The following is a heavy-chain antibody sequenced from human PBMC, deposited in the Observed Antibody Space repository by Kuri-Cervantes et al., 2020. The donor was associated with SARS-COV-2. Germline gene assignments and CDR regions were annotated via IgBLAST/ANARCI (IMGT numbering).Heavy chain of an antibody. V-gene: IGHV3-21*01. CDR3: ARDFPPYYDILTGHLG. Sequence: LSLTCAASGFTVSNNYMNWVRQAPGKGLEWVSSISSSSSYIYYADSVKGRFTISRDNAKNSLYLQMNSLRAEDTAVYYCARDFPPYYDILTGHLGWGQGTLVTVSS. CDR2: ISSSSSYI. J-gene: IGHJ4*02. CDR1: GFTVSNNY. D-gene: IGHD3-9*01.